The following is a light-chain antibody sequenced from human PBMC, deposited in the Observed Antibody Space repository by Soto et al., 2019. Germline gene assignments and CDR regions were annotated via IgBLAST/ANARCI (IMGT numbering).Light chain of an antibody. J-gene: IGLJ3*02. CDR1: SDIGSNDY. CDR2: DVS. V-gene: IGLV2-14*03. Sequence: QSVLTQPASVSGSPGQSITISCAGSDIGSNDYVTWYQQHPGKAPTLIIFDVSNRPSGVSHRFSGSKSGTTASLTISGLQADDEAYYYCCSYINANNNWVFGGGTKVTVL. CDR3: CSYINANNNWV.